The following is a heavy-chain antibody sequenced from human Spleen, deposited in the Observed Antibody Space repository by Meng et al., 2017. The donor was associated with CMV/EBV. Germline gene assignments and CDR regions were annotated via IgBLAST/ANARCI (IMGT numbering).Heavy chain of an antibody. CDR3: AKAFRIAATSVADWFDP. CDR1: GYTFEDYG. V-gene: IGHV3-20*04. J-gene: IGHJ5*02. Sequence: GESLKISCAASGYTFEDYGMSWVRQAPGKGLEWVSTINWNGRTAVYADSVKGRFTISRDNSKNTLYLQMNSLRAEDTAVYYCAKAFRIAATSVADWFDPWGQGTLVTVSS. D-gene: IGHD6-13*01. CDR2: INWNGRTA.